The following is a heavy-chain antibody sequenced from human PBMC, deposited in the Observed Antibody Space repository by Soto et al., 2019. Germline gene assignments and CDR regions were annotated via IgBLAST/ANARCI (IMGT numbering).Heavy chain of an antibody. V-gene: IGHV4-39*05. CDR1: GGSIYRSGYY. D-gene: IGHD2-15*01. J-gene: IGHJ5*02. CDR3: GLVLVCATARTLSAS. CDR2: IDYNGVT. Sequence: SENPSLRCTVSGGSIYRSGYYWGWIRQPPGRGLEWIGNIDYNGVTYSNPSLKSRVTISRDTSKNQFSLKLTSVTAADTARYYCGLVLVCATARTLSASCGPGSLVAVSS.